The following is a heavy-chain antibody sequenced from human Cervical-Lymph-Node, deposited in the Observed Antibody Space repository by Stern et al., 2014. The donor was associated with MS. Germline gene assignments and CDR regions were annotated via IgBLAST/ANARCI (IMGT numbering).Heavy chain of an antibody. CDR1: GFTFSNYW. D-gene: IGHD1-7*01. Sequence: QLVQSGGGLVQPGESLRLSCAVSGFTFSNYWMTWVRQAPGKGLEWVASIKTDGSEKASVASVKGRFTISRDNAKNSLYLQMNSLRAEDTAVYYCARAVRELGTWGQGTLVTVSS. J-gene: IGHJ5*02. V-gene: IGHV3-7*01. CDR3: ARAVRELGT. CDR2: IKTDGSEK.